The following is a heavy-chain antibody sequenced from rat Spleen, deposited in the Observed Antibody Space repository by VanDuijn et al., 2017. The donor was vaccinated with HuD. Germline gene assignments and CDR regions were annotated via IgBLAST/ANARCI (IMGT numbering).Heavy chain of an antibody. Sequence: EVQLVKSGGGQVQPGRSLKLSCVASGFTFNNYWMTWIRQAPGKGLEWVASITNAAGKVYYPDYVKGRFNISRDNAKSTLHLQMNSRRSEDTATYYCARHGTVGRIYLPFDYWGQGVMVTVSS. CDR1: GFTFNNYW. V-gene: IGHV5-31*01. J-gene: IGHJ2*01. CDR3: ARHGTVGRIYLPFDY. D-gene: IGHD2-1*01. CDR2: ITNAAGKV.